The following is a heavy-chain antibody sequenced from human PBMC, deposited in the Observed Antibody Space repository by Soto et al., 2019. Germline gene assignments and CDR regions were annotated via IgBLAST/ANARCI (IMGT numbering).Heavy chain of an antibody. J-gene: IGHJ6*02. CDR2: INPNSGGT. D-gene: IGHD3-22*01. V-gene: IGHV1-2*04. CDR1: GYTFTGYY. Sequence: ASVKVSCKASGYTFTGYYMHWVRQAPGQGLEWMGWINPNSGGTNYAQKFQGWVTMTRDTSISTAYMELSRLRSDDTAVYYCARAVRPYYDSSGYSYYGMDVWGQGTTVTVS. CDR3: ARAVRPYYDSSGYSYYGMDV.